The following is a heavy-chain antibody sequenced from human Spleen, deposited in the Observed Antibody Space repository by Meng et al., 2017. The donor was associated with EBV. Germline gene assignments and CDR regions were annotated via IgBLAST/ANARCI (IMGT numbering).Heavy chain of an antibody. CDR2: ISHSGGP. J-gene: IGHJ4*02. CDR1: NGSICSNKR. D-gene: IGHD6-13*01. V-gene: IGHV4-4*02. CDR3: AREEGSSSSWALGY. Sequence: QVQLQESGQGLGDPARTLCLSCVFSNGSICSNKRWSRVCQSPGTGLEWIGEISHSGGPNYKPSVKSRVTMSVDKSKNYFSLNLSSVTAADTAVYYCAREEGSSSSWALGYWGQGILVTVSS.